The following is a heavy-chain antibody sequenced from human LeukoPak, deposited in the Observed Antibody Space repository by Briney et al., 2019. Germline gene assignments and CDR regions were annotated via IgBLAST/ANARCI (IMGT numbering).Heavy chain of an antibody. D-gene: IGHD3-10*01. CDR3: ARDRRFGDSFDY. J-gene: IGHJ4*02. V-gene: IGHV3-30-3*01. Sequence: GGSLRLSCAASGFTFSSYAMSWVRQAPGKGLEWVAVTSYDGSNKYYADSVKGRFTISRGNSKNTLCLQMNSLRAEDTAIYYCARDRRFGDSFDYWGQGTLVTVSS. CDR2: TSYDGSNK. CDR1: GFTFSSYA.